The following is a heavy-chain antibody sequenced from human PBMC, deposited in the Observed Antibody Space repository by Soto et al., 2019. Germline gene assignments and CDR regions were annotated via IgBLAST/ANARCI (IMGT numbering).Heavy chain of an antibody. V-gene: IGHV3-30-3*01. Sequence: GGSLRLSCAASGFTFSSYAMHWVRQAPGKGLEWVAVISYDGSNKYYADSVKGRFTISRDNSKNTLYLQMNSLRAEDTAVYYSAKDLTLSPTADIVVVSCIDYWGQGTLVTVSS. CDR1: GFTFSSYA. CDR3: AKDLTLSPTADIVVVSCIDY. J-gene: IGHJ4*02. D-gene: IGHD2-15*01. CDR2: ISYDGSNK.